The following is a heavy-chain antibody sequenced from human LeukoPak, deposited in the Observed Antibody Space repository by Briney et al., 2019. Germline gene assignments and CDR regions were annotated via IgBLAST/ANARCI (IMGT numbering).Heavy chain of an antibody. CDR1: GGSFSGYY. V-gene: IGHV4-34*01. D-gene: IGHD3-22*01. CDR2: INHSGST. CDR3: ARGDSSGYEYFQH. Sequence: PSETLSLTCAVYGGSFSGYYWSWIRQPPGKGLEWIGEINHSGSTNYNPSLKSRVTISVDTSKNQFSLKLSSVTAADTAVYYCARGDSSGYEYFQHWGQGTLVTVSS. J-gene: IGHJ1*01.